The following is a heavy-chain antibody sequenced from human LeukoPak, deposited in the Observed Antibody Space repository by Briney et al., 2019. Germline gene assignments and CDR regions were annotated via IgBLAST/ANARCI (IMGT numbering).Heavy chain of an antibody. CDR3: ARAYIAAAGTGFDY. D-gene: IGHD6-13*01. V-gene: IGHV3-21*01. J-gene: IGHJ4*02. CDR1: GFTFSGYS. CDR2: ISSSNSYI. Sequence: GGSLRLSCATSGFTFSGYSMNWVRQTPGKGLEWVSSISSSNSYIYYADSVKGRFTISRDNAKNSLYLQMNSLRAEDTAVYYCARAYIAAAGTGFDYWGQGTLVTVSS.